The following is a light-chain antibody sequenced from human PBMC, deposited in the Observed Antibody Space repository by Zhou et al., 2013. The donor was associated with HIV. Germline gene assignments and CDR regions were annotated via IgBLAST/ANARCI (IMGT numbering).Light chain of an antibody. CDR1: QGISSY. Sequence: DIQLTQSPSFLSASVGDRVTITCRASQGISSYLAWYQQKPGKAPKLLIYGASTLQTGVPSRFSGSGSGTKFTLTISSLQPEDFATYYCQQLNSYPLFTFGPGTRVDIK. CDR3: QQLNSYPLFT. CDR2: GAS. J-gene: IGKJ3*01. V-gene: IGKV1-9*01.